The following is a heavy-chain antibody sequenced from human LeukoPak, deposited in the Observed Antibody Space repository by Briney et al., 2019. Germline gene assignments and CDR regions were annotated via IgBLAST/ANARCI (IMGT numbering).Heavy chain of an antibody. CDR1: GYTFTSYG. CDR2: ISAYNGNT. CDR3: ARAYSEPKGMVRGGPHYYYYYYMDV. D-gene: IGHD3-10*01. V-gene: IGHV1-18*01. Sequence: GASVKVSCKASGYTFTSYGISWVRQALGQGLEWMGWISAYNGNTNYAQKLQGRVTMTTDTSTSTAYMELRSLRSDDTAVYYCARAYSEPKGMVRGGPHYYYYYYMDVWGKGTTVTVSS. J-gene: IGHJ6*03.